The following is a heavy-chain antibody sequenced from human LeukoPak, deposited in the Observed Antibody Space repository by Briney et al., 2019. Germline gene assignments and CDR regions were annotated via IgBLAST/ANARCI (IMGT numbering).Heavy chain of an antibody. V-gene: IGHV3-30*02. D-gene: IGHD2-2*01. Sequence: PGGSLRLSCAASGFTFSSYGMHCVRQAPGKGLEWVAFIRYDGSNKYYADSVKGRFTISRDNSKNTLNLQMNSLRAEDTAVYYCAKDLVRYCSSTSCYAFDYWGQGTLVTVSS. CDR2: IRYDGSNK. CDR1: GFTFSSYG. J-gene: IGHJ4*02. CDR3: AKDLVRYCSSTSCYAFDY.